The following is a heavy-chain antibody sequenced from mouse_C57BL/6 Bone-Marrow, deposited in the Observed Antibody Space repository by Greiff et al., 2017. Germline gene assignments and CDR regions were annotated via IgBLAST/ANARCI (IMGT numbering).Heavy chain of an antibody. CDR1: GFTFRDYG. J-gene: IGHJ4*01. CDR2: ISSGSSTI. D-gene: IGHD1-1*01. V-gene: IGHV5-17*01. Sequence: EVMLVESGGGLVKPGGSLKLSCAASGFTFRDYGMHWVRQAPEKGLAWVAYISSGSSTIYYADTVKGRFTLSRDNAKNTLFLPMTSLRSEDTAMYYCARPYLTEAMDYWGQGTSVTVSS. CDR3: ARPYLTEAMDY.